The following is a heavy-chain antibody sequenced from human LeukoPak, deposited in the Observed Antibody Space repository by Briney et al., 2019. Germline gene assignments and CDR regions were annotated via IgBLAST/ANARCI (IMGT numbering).Heavy chain of an antibody. D-gene: IGHD2-2*01. J-gene: IGHJ4*02. CDR1: GFTFSSYS. V-gene: IGHV3-21*01. CDR3: ARDRLYCSSTSCPGDY. CDR2: ISSSSSYI. Sequence: GGSLRVSCAAYGFTFSSYSMNWVRQAPGKGLEWVSSISSSSSYIYYADSVKGRFTISRDNAKNSLYLQMNSLRAEDTAVYYCARDRLYCSSTSCPGDYWGQGTLVTVSS.